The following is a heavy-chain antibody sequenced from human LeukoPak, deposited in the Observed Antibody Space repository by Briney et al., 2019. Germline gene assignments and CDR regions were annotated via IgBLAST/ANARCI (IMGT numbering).Heavy chain of an antibody. V-gene: IGHV4-59*01. CDR1: GGSISSYY. J-gene: IGHJ5*02. CDR3: ARAEGYRGQDWFDP. Sequence: KPSETLSLTCTVSGGSISSYYWSWIRQPPGKGLEWIGYIYYSGSTNYNPSLKSRVTISVDTSKNQFSLKLSSVTAADTAVYYCARAEGYRGQDWFDPWGQGTLVTVSS. D-gene: IGHD5-12*01. CDR2: IYYSGST.